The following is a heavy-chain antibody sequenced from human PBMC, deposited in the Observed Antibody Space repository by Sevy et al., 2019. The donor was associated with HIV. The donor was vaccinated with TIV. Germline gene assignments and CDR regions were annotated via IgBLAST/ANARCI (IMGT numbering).Heavy chain of an antibody. V-gene: IGHV3-7*03. CDR2: IKQDGSEK. J-gene: IGHJ6*03. D-gene: IGHD6-19*01. CDR1: GFTFSSYW. Sequence: GGSLRLSCAASGFTFSSYWMSWVRQAPGKGLEWVANIKQDGSEKYYVDSVKGRFTISRDNAKNSLYLQMNSLRAEDMAVYYCARAYSSGWYRYYYYYMDVWGKGTTVTVSS. CDR3: ARAYSSGWYRYYYYYMDV.